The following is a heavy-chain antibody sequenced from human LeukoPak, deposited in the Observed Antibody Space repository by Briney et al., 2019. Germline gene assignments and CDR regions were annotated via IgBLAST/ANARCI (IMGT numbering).Heavy chain of an antibody. Sequence: GASVKVSCKASGYTFTSYGINWVRQATGQGLEWMGWMNPNSDNTGYAQKFQGRVTMTRDTSISTAYMELSSLRSEDTAVYYCARVQSDSTHDYGDYAFSHYFDYWGQGTLVTVSS. CDR1: GYTFTSYG. D-gene: IGHD4-17*01. J-gene: IGHJ4*02. V-gene: IGHV1-8*01. CDR3: ARVQSDSTHDYGDYAFSHYFDY. CDR2: MNPNSDNT.